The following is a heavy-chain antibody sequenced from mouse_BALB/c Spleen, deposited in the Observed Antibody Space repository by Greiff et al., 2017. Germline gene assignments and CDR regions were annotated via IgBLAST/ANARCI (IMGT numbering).Heavy chain of an antibody. CDR3: ARFYYDYNGGYYAMDY. CDR1: GYTFSSYW. CDR2: ILPGSGST. Sequence: QVQLKQSGAELMKPGASVKISCKATGYTFSSYWIEWVKQRPGHGLEWIGEILPGSGSTNYNEKFKGKATFTADTSSNTAYMQLSSLTSEDSAVYYCARFYYDYNGGYYAMDYWGQGTSVTVSS. J-gene: IGHJ4*01. D-gene: IGHD2-4*01. V-gene: IGHV1-9*01.